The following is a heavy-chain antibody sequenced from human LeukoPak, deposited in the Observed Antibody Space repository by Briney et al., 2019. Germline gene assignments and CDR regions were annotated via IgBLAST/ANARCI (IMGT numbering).Heavy chain of an antibody. Sequence: GASLKISCKGSGSSFTSYWIGWVRQLPGKGLEWMGIIYPGDSDTRYSPSFQGQVTISADKSISTAYLQWSSLKASDTAMYYCARCLHSSGWYPYFDYWGQGTLVTVSS. CDR2: IYPGDSDT. V-gene: IGHV5-51*01. CDR1: GSSFTSYW. D-gene: IGHD6-19*01. CDR3: ARCLHSSGWYPYFDY. J-gene: IGHJ4*02.